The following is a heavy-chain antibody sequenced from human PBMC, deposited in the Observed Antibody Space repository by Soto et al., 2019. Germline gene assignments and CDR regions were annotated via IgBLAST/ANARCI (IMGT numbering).Heavy chain of an antibody. CDR2: IIPILGET. Sequence: QVQLVQSGAEGKKPGSSVRVSCKASGTIFSSYTISWVRQAPGQGLEWMGRIIPILGETNSAQKFQDRVTLTADKSTNTAYMELNSLRLEDTAVYYCARGLGGRMDDRGQGTTVTVSS. D-gene: IGHD3-16*01. V-gene: IGHV1-69*08. CDR1: GTIFSSYT. J-gene: IGHJ6*02. CDR3: ARGLGGRMDD.